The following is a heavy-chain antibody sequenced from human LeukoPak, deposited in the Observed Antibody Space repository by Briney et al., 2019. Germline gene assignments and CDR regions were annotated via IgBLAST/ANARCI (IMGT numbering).Heavy chain of an antibody. V-gene: IGHV4-59*11. CDR3: ARDLVTVTKGFDI. J-gene: IGHJ3*02. D-gene: IGHD4-17*01. CDR1: GDSFSSHY. Sequence: SETLSLTCAVSGDSFSSHYWTWIRQPPGGGLGGIGYTSYIGTTNYNPSLKSRVTISIDTSKNQFSLKLSSVTTADTAVYYCARDLVTVTKGFDIWGLGTMVSVSS. CDR2: TSYIGTT.